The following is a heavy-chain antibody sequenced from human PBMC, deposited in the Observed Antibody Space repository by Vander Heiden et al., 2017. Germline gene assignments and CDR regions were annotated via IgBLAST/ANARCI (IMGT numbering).Heavy chain of an antibody. CDR1: GFTFSSYG. Sequence: QVQLVESGGGVVQPGRSLRLSCAASGFTFSSYGMHWVRQAPGKGLEWVAVIWYDGSNKYDADSVKGRFSISRDNSKNTLYVQMNSLRAEDAAVYYCARGAVAGDYWGQGTLVTVSS. D-gene: IGHD6-19*01. J-gene: IGHJ4*02. V-gene: IGHV3-33*01. CDR3: ARGAVAGDY. CDR2: IWYDGSNK.